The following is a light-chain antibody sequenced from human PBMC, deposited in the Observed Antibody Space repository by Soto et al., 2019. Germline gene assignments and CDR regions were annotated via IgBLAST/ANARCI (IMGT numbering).Light chain of an antibody. Sequence: EIVLTQFPDTLSLSPGERATLSCRASQSVRNGYLAWYQQRPGQAPRLLIYGADSRATGIPDRFSGSGSDTDFTLTISRLEPEDFAVYYCQQYGSSPRYTFGQGTKLEI. V-gene: IGKV3-20*01. CDR1: QSVRNGY. CDR2: GAD. CDR3: QQYGSSPRYT. J-gene: IGKJ2*01.